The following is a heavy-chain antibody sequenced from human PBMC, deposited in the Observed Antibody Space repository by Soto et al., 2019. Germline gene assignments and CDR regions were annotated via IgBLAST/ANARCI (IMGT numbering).Heavy chain of an antibody. CDR2: IHTYNGNT. V-gene: IGHV1-18*01. CDR3: ARDSDYIIAY. Sequence: ASVKVSCEASGYTFTSYGISWVRQAPGQGLEWVGWIHTYNGNTNFAQKLQGRVTLTTDTSTSTAYMELRSLRSDDTAVYYCARDSDYIIAYWGQGTLVTVSS. J-gene: IGHJ4*02. D-gene: IGHD4-17*01. CDR1: GYTFTSYG.